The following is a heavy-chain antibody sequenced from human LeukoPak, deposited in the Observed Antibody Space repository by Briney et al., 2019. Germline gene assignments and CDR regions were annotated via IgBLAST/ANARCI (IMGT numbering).Heavy chain of an antibody. CDR1: GGSISSYY. J-gene: IGHJ5*02. Sequence: SETLSLTCTVSGGSISSYYWSWIRQPPGKGLEWVGYIYYSGSTNFNPSLKSRVTISVDTSKNQFSLNLSSVTAADTAVYSCARDIGIAARPSWFDPWGQGTLVTVSS. CDR2: IYYSGST. V-gene: IGHV4-59*01. CDR3: ARDIGIAARPSWFDP. D-gene: IGHD6-6*01.